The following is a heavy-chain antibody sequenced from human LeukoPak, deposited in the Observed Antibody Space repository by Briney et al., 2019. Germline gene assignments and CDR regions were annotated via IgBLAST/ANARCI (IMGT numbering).Heavy chain of an antibody. J-gene: IGHJ4*02. D-gene: IGHD1-26*01. V-gene: IGHV4-39*01. CDR3: ASRPVGATRVFDY. Sequence: NSSETLSLTCTVSGGSISSSSYSWGWIRQPPGKGLEWIGSIYYSGSTYYNPSLKSRVTISVDTSKNQFSLKLSSVTAADTAVYYCASRPVGATRVFDYWGQGTLVTVSS. CDR2: IYYSGST. CDR1: GGSISSSSYS.